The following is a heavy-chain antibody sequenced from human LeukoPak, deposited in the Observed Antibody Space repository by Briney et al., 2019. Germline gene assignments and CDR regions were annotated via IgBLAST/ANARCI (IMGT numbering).Heavy chain of an antibody. J-gene: IGHJ6*02. D-gene: IGHD5-24*01. V-gene: IGHV3-33*01. CDR1: GFTFSSYG. Sequence: PGRSLRLSCAASGFTFSSYGMHWVRQAPGKGLEWVAVIWYDGSNKYYADSVKGRFTISRDNSKNTLYLQVHSLRAEGTAVYYCARGRPEMATSADYYGMDGWGQGTTVTVCS. CDR3: ARGRPEMATSADYYGMDG. CDR2: IWYDGSNK.